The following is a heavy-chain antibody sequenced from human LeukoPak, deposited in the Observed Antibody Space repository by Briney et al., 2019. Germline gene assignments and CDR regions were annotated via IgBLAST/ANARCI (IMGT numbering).Heavy chain of an antibody. CDR3: ARVGDGYNDAYDI. Sequence: ASVKVSCKASGYTFTGYYMHWVRQAPGQGLEWMGIVNPSGDSTNYAQDFQGRVTLTGDTSTSTVYMELSSLRSEDTAVYYCARVGDGYNDAYDIWGQGTMVTVTS. CDR1: GYTFTGYY. D-gene: IGHD5-24*01. CDR2: VNPSGDST. V-gene: IGHV1-46*01. J-gene: IGHJ3*02.